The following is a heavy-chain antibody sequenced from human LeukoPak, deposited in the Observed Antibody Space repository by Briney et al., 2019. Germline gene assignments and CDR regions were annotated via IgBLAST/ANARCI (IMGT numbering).Heavy chain of an antibody. Sequence: SVKVSCKASGGTFSSYTISWVRQAPGQGLEWMGRIIPILGIANYAQKFQGRVTITADKSTSTAHMELSSLRSEDTAVYYCARVGGYSYGLYYWGQGTLVTVSS. CDR2: IIPILGIA. D-gene: IGHD5-18*01. CDR1: GGTFSSYT. V-gene: IGHV1-69*02. J-gene: IGHJ4*02. CDR3: ARVGGYSYGLYY.